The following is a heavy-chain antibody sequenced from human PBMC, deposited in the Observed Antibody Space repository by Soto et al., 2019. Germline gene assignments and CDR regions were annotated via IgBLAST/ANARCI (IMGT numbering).Heavy chain of an antibody. CDR2: IDWDGDE. CDR3: ARMGGNFLYIDY. CDR1: GFSLSSERMH. V-gene: IGHV2-70*04. D-gene: IGHD1-1*01. J-gene: IGHJ4*02. Sequence: SGPRCEPTQTLTLTCSFSGFSLSSERMHMNWIRQPPGKALEWLARIDWDGDEYYNTSLRTRLSISKDTSKNQVVLTMTNMDPVDTGLYYWARMGGNFLYIDYWGQ.